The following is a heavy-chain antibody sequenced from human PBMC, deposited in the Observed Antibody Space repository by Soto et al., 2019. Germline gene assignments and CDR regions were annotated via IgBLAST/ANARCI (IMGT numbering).Heavy chain of an antibody. Sequence: ASVKVSCKASGYTFTSDDINWVRQATGQGLEWMGWMNPNSGNTGYAQKFQGRVTMTRNTSISTAYMELSSLRSEDTAVYYCARGWGVGGGRVQLWLYYYYYGMDVWGQGTTVTVSS. J-gene: IGHJ6*02. D-gene: IGHD5-18*01. CDR3: ARGWGVGGGRVQLWLYYYYYGMDV. CDR1: GYTFTSDD. CDR2: MNPNSGNT. V-gene: IGHV1-8*01.